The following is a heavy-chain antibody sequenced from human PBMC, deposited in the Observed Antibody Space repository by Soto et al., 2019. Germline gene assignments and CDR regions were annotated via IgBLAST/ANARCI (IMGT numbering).Heavy chain of an antibody. J-gene: IGHJ3*02. Sequence: VGSHRLSCAASGFTCSSYGMHWVRQAPGKGLEWVAVISYDGSNKYYADSVKGRFTISRDNSKNTLYLQMNSLRAEDTAVYYCARLQYSYVAFDIWGQGTMVTVSS. CDR1: GFTCSSYG. CDR2: ISYDGSNK. CDR3: ARLQYSYVAFDI. V-gene: IGHV3-30*03. D-gene: IGHD5-18*01.